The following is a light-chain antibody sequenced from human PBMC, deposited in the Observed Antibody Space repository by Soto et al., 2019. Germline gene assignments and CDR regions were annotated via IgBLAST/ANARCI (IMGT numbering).Light chain of an antibody. CDR3: QQYNSYSRT. V-gene: IGKV1-5*03. J-gene: IGKJ2*01. Sequence: DIQMTQSPSTLSASVGDRVTITCRASQSISSWLDWYQKKPGKATKLLIYKASSLESGVPSRFSGSGSGTEFTLTISSLQPDDFATYYCQQYNSYSRTFGQGTKVDIK. CDR1: QSISSW. CDR2: KAS.